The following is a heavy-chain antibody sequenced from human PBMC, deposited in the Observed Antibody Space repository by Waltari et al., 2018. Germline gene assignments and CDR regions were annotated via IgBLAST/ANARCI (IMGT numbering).Heavy chain of an antibody. D-gene: IGHD2-21*02. J-gene: IGHJ6*02. Sequence: QVQLQQWGAGLLKPSETLSLTCAVSGGSFSGYFWNWIRQAPGQGLEWIAEIDHSGSTNYNPSLKSRVTISLDMSKNLCSLNLSSVTAADTAVFFCARGASVVTPWRRIMDVWGQGTTVTVSS. V-gene: IGHV4-34*01. CDR3: ARGASVVTPWRRIMDV. CDR1: GGSFSGYF. CDR2: IDHSGST.